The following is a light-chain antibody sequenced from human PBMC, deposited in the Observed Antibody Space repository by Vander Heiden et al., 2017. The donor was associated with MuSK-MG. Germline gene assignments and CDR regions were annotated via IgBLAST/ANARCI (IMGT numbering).Light chain of an antibody. CDR3: QQSDSTPWT. Sequence: DIQVTQSPSSLSASVGDRVTITCRASQTVSKYLNWYQQKPGKAPELLIYATSTLESGVPSRFSGSGSGTDFTLTVSTLQPEDFATYYCQQSDSTPWTFGHGTKVEIK. J-gene: IGKJ1*01. CDR2: ATS. CDR1: QTVSKY. V-gene: IGKV1-39*01.